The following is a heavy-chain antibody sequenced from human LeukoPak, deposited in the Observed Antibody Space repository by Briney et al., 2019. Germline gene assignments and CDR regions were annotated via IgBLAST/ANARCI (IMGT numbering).Heavy chain of an antibody. CDR2: ISGSGGST. V-gene: IGHV3-23*01. CDR1: GFTFSSYA. CDR3: AKDQGGYYDSSGYYFDY. Sequence: GGSLRLSCAASGFTFSSYAMSWVRQAPGKGLEWVSAISGSGGSTYYADSVKGRFTISRDNSKNTLYLQMNSLRAEDTAVYYCAKDQGGYYDSSGYYFDYWGQGTLVTVSS. J-gene: IGHJ4*02. D-gene: IGHD3-22*01.